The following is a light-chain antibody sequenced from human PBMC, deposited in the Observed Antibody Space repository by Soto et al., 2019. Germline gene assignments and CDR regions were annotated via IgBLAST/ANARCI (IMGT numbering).Light chain of an antibody. J-gene: IGKJ1*01. CDR2: AAS. CDR1: QSVRSSY. V-gene: IGKV3-20*01. CDR3: QQYVGSSRT. Sequence: EIVSAPSPDTLSLSPGESATLSCRASQSVRSSYLAWYQQTPGQTPRLLIYAASSRATGIPDRFSGSGSGTDFTLTISRLEPEDFAVYHCQQYVGSSRTFGQGTKVDIK.